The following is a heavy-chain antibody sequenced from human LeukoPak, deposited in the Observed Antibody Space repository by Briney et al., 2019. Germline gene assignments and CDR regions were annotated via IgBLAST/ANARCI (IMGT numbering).Heavy chain of an antibody. D-gene: IGHD1-26*01. Sequence: GSLRLSCAASGFTFSSYGMSWVRQAPGKELEWVSAISGSGGSTYYADSVKGRFTISRDNSKNTLYLQMNSLRAEGTAVYYCASGSYYEGSGYWGQGTLVTVSS. CDR3: ASGSYYEGSGY. CDR1: GFTFSSYG. J-gene: IGHJ4*02. V-gene: IGHV3-23*01. CDR2: ISGSGGST.